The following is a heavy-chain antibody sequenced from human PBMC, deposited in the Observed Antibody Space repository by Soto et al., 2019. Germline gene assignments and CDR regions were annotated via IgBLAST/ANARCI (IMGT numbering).Heavy chain of an antibody. J-gene: IGHJ6*02. CDR1: GLTVSRYE. CDR2: ISYDGSNK. Sequence: GGSLRLWGAASGLTVSRYEMHWVSQAPGKGLEWVAVISYDGSNKYYADSVKGRFTISRDNSKNTLYLQMNSLRAEDTAVYYCAKAGLPTPSYYYGMDVWGQGTTVTVSS. CDR3: AKAGLPTPSYYYGMDV. D-gene: IGHD2-15*01. V-gene: IGHV3-30*18.